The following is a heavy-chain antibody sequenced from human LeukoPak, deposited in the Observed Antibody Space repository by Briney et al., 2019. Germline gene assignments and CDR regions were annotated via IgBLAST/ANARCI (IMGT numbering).Heavy chain of an antibody. V-gene: IGHV1-18*01. D-gene: IGHD2-2*01. CDR2: ISAYNGNT. CDR1: GYTFTSYG. CDR3: ARDPNIVVVPAAEAGGAKPDY. Sequence: GASVKVSCKASGYTFTSYGISWVRQAPGQGLEWMGWISAYNGNTNYAQKLQGRVTMTTDTSTSTAYMELRSLRSDDTAVYYCARDPNIVVVPAAEAGGAKPDYWGQGTLVTVSS. J-gene: IGHJ4*02.